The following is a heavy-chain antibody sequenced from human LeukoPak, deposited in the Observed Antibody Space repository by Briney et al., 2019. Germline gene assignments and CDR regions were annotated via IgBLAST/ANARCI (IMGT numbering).Heavy chain of an antibody. CDR2: ISSSSSYI. D-gene: IGHD1-7*01. Sequence: GGSLRLSCAASGFTFSSYSMNWVRQAPGKGLEGVSSISSSSSYIYYADSVKGRFTISRDNAKNSLYLQMNSLRAEDTAVYYCAREGLPSGITGTTAHPYYYYMDVWGKGTTVTVSS. CDR1: GFTFSSYS. V-gene: IGHV3-21*01. J-gene: IGHJ6*03. CDR3: AREGLPSGITGTTAHPYYYYMDV.